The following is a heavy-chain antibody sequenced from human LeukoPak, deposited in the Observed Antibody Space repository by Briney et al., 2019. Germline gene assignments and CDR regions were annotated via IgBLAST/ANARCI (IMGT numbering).Heavy chain of an antibody. D-gene: IGHD4-23*01. V-gene: IGHV3-48*03. CDR2: ISSSGSTI. J-gene: IGHJ5*02. Sequence: GGSLRLSCAASGFTFSSYEMNWVRQAPGKGLEWVSYISSSGSTIYYADSVKGRFTISRDNAKNSLYLQMNSLRAEDTAVYYCARVSGNDWFDPWGQGTLVTVSS. CDR1: GFTFSSYE. CDR3: ARVSGNDWFDP.